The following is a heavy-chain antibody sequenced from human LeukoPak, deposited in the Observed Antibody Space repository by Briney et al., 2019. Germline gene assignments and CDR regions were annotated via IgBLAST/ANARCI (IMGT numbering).Heavy chain of an antibody. D-gene: IGHD3-22*01. Sequence: ASVSVSCKASGYTFTNYHIAWVRQAPGQGLEWMGWVSTNDGNTVYAQRLQGRVTTTTDTSTSVAYMELRSLTSDDTAVYYCTRAPPGMTMMTDYWGQGTLVTVSS. J-gene: IGHJ4*02. CDR1: GYTFTNYH. CDR2: VSTNDGNT. V-gene: IGHV1-18*01. CDR3: TRAPPGMTMMTDY.